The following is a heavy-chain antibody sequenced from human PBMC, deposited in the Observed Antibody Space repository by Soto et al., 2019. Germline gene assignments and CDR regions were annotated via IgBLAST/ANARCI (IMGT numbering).Heavy chain of an antibody. V-gene: IGHV3-21*04. J-gene: IGHJ4*02. D-gene: IGHD4-17*01. CDR3: ARGWDYGDYVSDY. CDR2: ISSSSSYI. CDR1: GFTFSSYS. Sequence: GGSLRLSCAASGFTFSSYSMNWVRQAPGKGLEWVSSISSSSSYIYYADSVKGRFTISRDNAKNSLYLQMNSLRAEDTAVYYCARGWDYGDYVSDYWGQGTLVTVSS.